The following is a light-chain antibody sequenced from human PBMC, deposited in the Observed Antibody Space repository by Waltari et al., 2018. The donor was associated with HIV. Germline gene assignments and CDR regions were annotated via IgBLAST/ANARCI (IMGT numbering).Light chain of an antibody. V-gene: IGLV2-14*03. CDR2: DVS. Sequence: QSALTQPASVSGSPGQSITLSCTGTSSYVGGYNYVSWYQQHPGKAPKLMIYDVSNRPSGVSNRFSGSKSGNTASLTISGLQAEDEADYYCSSYTSSSTLWVFGGGTKLTVL. CDR3: SSYTSSSTLWV. CDR1: SSYVGGYNY. J-gene: IGLJ3*02.